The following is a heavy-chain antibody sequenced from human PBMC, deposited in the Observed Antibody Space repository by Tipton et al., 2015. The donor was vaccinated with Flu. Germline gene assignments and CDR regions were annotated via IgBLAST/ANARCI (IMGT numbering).Heavy chain of an antibody. V-gene: IGHV4-59*08. CDR2: IYYSGST. CDR1: GGSISSYY. CDR3: ARRVGATGGNDY. Sequence: TLSLTCTVSGGSISSYYWSWIRQPPGKGLEWIGYIYYSGSTNHNPSLKSRVTVSVDTSKNQFSLKLSSVTAADTAVYYCARRVGATGGNDYWGQGTLVTVSS. D-gene: IGHD1-26*01. J-gene: IGHJ4*02.